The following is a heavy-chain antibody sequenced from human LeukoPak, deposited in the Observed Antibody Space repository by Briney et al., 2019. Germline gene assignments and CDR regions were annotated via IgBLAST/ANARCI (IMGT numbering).Heavy chain of an antibody. CDR1: RFTFSDYY. CDR3: ARDLKAVRGEMMDV. D-gene: IGHD3-10*01. J-gene: IGHJ6*04. CDR2: ISSSGSNI. V-gene: IGHV3-11*01. Sequence: GVSLTLSCAASRFTFSDYYMSWIRQAPGKGLEWVSYISSSGSNIYYADSVRGRFTISRDNAKNSMYLKMNSLRAEDTAVYYCARDLKAVRGEMMDVWGKGTPVTISS.